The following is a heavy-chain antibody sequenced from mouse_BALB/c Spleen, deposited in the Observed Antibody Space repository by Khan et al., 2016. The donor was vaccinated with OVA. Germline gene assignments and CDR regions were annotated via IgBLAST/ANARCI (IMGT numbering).Heavy chain of an antibody. CDR1: GYTFTNYG. CDR2: INTYTGEP. Sequence: QIQLVQSGPELKKPGETVKISCKASGYTFTNYGMNWVKQSPGKALKWMGWINTYTGEPTYADDFKGRFAFSLETSASTAYLQINNLKNEDTATYYCARTPYFSYTLAHWGQGTSVTVSS. CDR3: ARTPYFSYTLAH. D-gene: IGHD2-10*01. V-gene: IGHV9-3-1*01. J-gene: IGHJ4*01.